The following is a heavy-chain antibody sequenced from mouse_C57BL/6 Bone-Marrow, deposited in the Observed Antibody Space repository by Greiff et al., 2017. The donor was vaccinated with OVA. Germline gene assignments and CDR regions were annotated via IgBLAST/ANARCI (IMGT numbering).Heavy chain of an antibody. Sequence: QVQLQQPGAELVRPGSSVKLSCKASGYTFTSYWMDWVKQRPGQGLEWIGNIYPSDSETHYNQKFKDKATLTVDKSSSTAYMQLSSLTSEDSAVYYCASLYCATGGFDYWGQGTTLTVSS. CDR3: ASLYCATGGFDY. CDR1: GYTFTSYW. V-gene: IGHV1-61*01. J-gene: IGHJ2*01. D-gene: IGHD1-1*01. CDR2: IYPSDSET.